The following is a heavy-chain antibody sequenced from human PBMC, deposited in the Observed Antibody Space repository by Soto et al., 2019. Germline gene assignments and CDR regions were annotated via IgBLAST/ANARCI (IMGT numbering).Heavy chain of an antibody. CDR2: IYWDDTK. D-gene: IGHD1-26*01. J-gene: IGHJ4*02. V-gene: IGHV2-5*02. CDR3: AHAYGGRSLY. CDR1: GFSLPTDRVG. Sequence: QITLKESGPTLVKPTQTLTLTCTFSGFSLPTDRVGVGWIRQPPGKALEWLAVIYWDDTKTYRPSLKSRLTITKAPSKNQVALTTPDMDPVDTATYYCAHAYGGRSLYWGQGTLVTVSS.